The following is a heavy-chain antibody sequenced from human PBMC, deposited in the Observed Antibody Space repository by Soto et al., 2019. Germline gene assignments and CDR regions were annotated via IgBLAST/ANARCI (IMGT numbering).Heavy chain of an antibody. CDR3: AKENPLKRRYYDGSGYYYFDY. CDR1: GFTLSNYG. J-gene: IGHJ4*02. CDR2: ISYDGSDK. D-gene: IGHD3-22*01. V-gene: IGHV3-30*18. Sequence: LRLSCAASGFTLSNYGMHWVRQAPVNGLEWVAVISYDGSDKYYAGSVKGRFTISRDNSKSTLYLQMNSLRDEDTAVYYCAKENPLKRRYYDGSGYYYFDYWGQGTLVTVSS.